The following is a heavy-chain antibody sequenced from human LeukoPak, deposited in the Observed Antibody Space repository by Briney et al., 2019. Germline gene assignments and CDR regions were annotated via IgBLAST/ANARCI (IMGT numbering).Heavy chain of an antibody. V-gene: IGHV4-39*07. CDR2: IYYSGST. J-gene: IGHJ6*02. CDR3: ALYGMDV. Sequence: PSETLSLTCTVSGGSISSSSYYWGWIRQPPGKGLEWIGSIYYSGSTYYNPSLKSRVTISVDTSKNQFSLKLSSVTAADTAVYYCALYGMDVWGQGTTVTVSS. CDR1: GGSISSSSYY.